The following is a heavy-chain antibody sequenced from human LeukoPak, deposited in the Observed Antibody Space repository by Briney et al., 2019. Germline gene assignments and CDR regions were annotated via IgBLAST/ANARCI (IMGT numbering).Heavy chain of an antibody. Sequence: VGSLRLSCAASGFTFSSYAMSWVRQAPGKGLEWVSAISGSGGSTYYADSVKGRFTISRDNSKNTLYLQMNSLRAEDTAVYYCAKDERSITIFGVVISDAFDIRGQGTMVTVSS. V-gene: IGHV3-23*01. CDR3: AKDERSITIFGVVISDAFDI. CDR1: GFTFSSYA. J-gene: IGHJ3*02. D-gene: IGHD3-3*01. CDR2: ISGSGGST.